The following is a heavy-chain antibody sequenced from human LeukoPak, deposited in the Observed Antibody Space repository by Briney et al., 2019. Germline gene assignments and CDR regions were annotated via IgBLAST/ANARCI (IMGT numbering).Heavy chain of an antibody. Sequence: PGGSLRLSCAASGFTFSSYEMNWVRQAPGKGLEWVSYISSSSSTIYYAASVKGRFTISRDNAKNSLYLQMNSLRAEDTAVYYCARDYGGNSPVYFDYWGQGTLVTVSS. CDR1: GFTFSSYE. V-gene: IGHV3-48*01. CDR2: ISSSSSTI. CDR3: ARDYGGNSPVYFDY. D-gene: IGHD4-23*01. J-gene: IGHJ4*02.